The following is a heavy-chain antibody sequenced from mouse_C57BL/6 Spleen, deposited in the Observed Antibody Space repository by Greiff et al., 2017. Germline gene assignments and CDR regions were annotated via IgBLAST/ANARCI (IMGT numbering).Heavy chain of an antibody. Sequence: EVKLQQSGPELVKPGASVKISCKASGYTFTDYYMNWVKQSHGKSLEWIGDINPNNGGTSYNQKFKGKATLTVDKSSSTAYMELRSLTSEDSAVYYCARSRYGNYEDGYFDVWGTGTTVTVSS. CDR1: GYTFTDYY. CDR3: ARSRYGNYEDGYFDV. J-gene: IGHJ1*03. CDR2: INPNNGGT. D-gene: IGHD2-1*01. V-gene: IGHV1-26*01.